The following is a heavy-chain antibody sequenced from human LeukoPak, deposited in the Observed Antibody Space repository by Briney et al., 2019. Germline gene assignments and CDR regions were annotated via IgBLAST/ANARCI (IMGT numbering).Heavy chain of an antibody. CDR3: ATSIVGATRYWFDP. CDR2: IYYSGST. V-gene: IGHV4-39*01. J-gene: IGHJ5*02. D-gene: IGHD1-26*01. Sequence: PSETLSLTCTVSGGSISSSSYYWGWIRQPPGKGLEWIGSIYYSGSTYYNPSLKSRVTISVDTSKNQFSLKLSSVTAADTAVYYCATSIVGATRYWFDPWGQGTLVTVSS. CDR1: GGSISSSSYY.